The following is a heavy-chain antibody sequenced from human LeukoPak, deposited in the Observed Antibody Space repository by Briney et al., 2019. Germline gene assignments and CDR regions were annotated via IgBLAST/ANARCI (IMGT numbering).Heavy chain of an antibody. V-gene: IGHV3-21*01. Sequence: GGSLRLSCAASGFTFSDYTMNWVRQAPGKGLEWVSSISSGGTYKYYADSVKGRFTISRDNAQNSLYLQMNSLRTEDSAVYYCARPYYYDSSGYYLDYWGQGTLVTVSS. CDR3: ARPYYYDSSGYYLDY. J-gene: IGHJ4*02. CDR2: ISSGGTYK. D-gene: IGHD3-22*01. CDR1: GFTFSDYT.